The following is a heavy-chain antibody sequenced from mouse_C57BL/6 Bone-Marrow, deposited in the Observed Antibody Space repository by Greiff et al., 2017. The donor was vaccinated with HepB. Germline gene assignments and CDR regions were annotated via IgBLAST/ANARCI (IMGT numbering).Heavy chain of an antibody. J-gene: IGHJ4*01. CDR1: GYTFTSYW. CDR3: AIFSHYYGSSYYSMDY. D-gene: IGHD1-1*01. Sequence: QVQLQQPGAELVKPGASVKVSCKASGYTFTSYWMHWVKQRPGQGLEWIGRIHPSDSDTNYNQKFKGKATLTVDKSSSTAYMKLSSLTSEDSAVYFCAIFSHYYGSSYYSMDYWGQGTSVTVSS. CDR2: IHPSDSDT. V-gene: IGHV1-74*01.